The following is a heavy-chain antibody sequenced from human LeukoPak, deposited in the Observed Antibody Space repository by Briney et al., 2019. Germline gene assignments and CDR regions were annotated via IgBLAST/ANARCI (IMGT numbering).Heavy chain of an antibody. Sequence: GGPLRLSCGASGFTFSSYWMHCLREAPGKARVWVSRINSDGSSTSYADSVKGRFTISRDNAKNTLYLQMNSLRAEDTAVYYCAREELLDYDRFDYWGQGTLVTVSS. D-gene: IGHD1-26*01. CDR1: GFTFSSYW. CDR2: INSDGSST. J-gene: IGHJ4*02. V-gene: IGHV3-74*01. CDR3: AREELLDYDRFDY.